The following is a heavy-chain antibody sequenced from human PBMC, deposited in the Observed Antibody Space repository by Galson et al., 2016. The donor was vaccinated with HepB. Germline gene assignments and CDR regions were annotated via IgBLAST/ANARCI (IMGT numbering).Heavy chain of an antibody. CDR3: ARGGPGGYSSYDRLDY. J-gene: IGHJ4*02. Sequence: SLRLSCAASGPTCSSSSINWVRQAPGKGLEWVSSISSGSRFIKYADSVKGRFTISRDDAKNVLDRQMNSPRAEDTAVYYCARGGPGGYSSYDRLDYRGQGTQVTGSS. CDR1: GPTCSSSS. D-gene: IGHD5-12*01. CDR2: ISSGSRFI. V-gene: IGHV3-21*01.